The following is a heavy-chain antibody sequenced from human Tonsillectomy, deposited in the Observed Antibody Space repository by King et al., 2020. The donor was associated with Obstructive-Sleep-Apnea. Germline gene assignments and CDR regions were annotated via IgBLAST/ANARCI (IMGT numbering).Heavy chain of an antibody. J-gene: IGHJ6*02. V-gene: IGHV4-59*01. CDR3: ARGEYSYGYPYYYYGMDV. CDR2: IYYSGST. Sequence: QLQESGPGLVKPSETLSLTCTVSGGSISSYYWSWLRQPPGKGLEWIGYIYYSGSTNYNPSLKSRVTISVDTSKNQFSLKLSSVTAADTAVYYCARGEYSYGYPYYYYGMDVWGQGTTVTVSS. CDR1: GGSISSYY. D-gene: IGHD5-18*01.